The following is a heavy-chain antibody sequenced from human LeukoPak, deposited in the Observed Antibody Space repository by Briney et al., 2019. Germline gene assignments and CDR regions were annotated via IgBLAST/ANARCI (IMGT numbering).Heavy chain of an antibody. D-gene: IGHD3-10*01. J-gene: IGHJ5*02. CDR3: AREEDGSGSYYNHWFDP. V-gene: IGHV4-59*01. CDR2: VYYSGST. CDR1: GDSISSSY. Sequence: SETLSLTCTVSGDSISSSYWSWIRQPPGKGLDWIGHVYYSGSTNYNPSLKSRVTISVDTSKNQFSLKLSSVTAADTAVYYCAREEDGSGSYYNHWFDPWGQGTLVTVSS.